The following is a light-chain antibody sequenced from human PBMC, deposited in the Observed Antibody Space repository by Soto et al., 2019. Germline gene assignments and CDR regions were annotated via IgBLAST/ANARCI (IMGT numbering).Light chain of an antibody. CDR1: QSVSSN. V-gene: IGKV3-15*01. CDR3: QQYNNWPRAT. Sequence: EIVMTQSPATLSVSPGERATLSCRASQSVSSNLAWYQQKPGQAPRLLIYGASTRATGIPARFSGSGSGTEFNITISSLQSGDSAVYYCQQYNNWPRATFGGGTKVDIK. J-gene: IGKJ4*01. CDR2: GAS.